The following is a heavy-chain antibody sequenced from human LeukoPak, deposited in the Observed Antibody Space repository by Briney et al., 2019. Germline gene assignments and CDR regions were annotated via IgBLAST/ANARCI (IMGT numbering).Heavy chain of an antibody. Sequence: SETLSLTCTVSGGSISSSSYYWGWIRQPPGKGLEWIGSIYYSGSTYYNPSLKSRVTISVDTSKNQFSLKLSSVTAADTAVYYCASLGGSGWTYFDYWGQGTLVTVSS. CDR3: ASLGGSGWTYFDY. CDR1: GGSISSSSYY. D-gene: IGHD6-19*01. J-gene: IGHJ4*02. CDR2: IYYSGST. V-gene: IGHV4-39*07.